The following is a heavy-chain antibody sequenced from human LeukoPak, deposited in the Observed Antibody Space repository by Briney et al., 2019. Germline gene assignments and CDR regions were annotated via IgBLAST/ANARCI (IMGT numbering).Heavy chain of an antibody. J-gene: IGHJ4*02. D-gene: IGHD3-22*01. CDR1: GFTFSSYG. Sequence: PGRSLRLSCAASGFTFSSYGMHWVRQAPGKGLEWVAVIWYDGSNKYYADSVKGRFTISRDNSKNTLYLQMNSLRAEDTAVYYCAREYDGYDSSGYYGYWGQGTLVTVSS. CDR2: IWYDGSNK. V-gene: IGHV3-33*01. CDR3: AREYDGYDSSGYYGY.